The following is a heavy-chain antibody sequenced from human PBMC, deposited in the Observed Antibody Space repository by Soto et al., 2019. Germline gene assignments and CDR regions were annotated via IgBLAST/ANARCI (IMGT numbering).Heavy chain of an antibody. CDR3: AKDHASGFCSGVRCYSAGY. CDR1: GFTFSSYG. CDR2: ISYDGSNK. J-gene: IGHJ4*02. V-gene: IGHV3-30*18. Sequence: QVQVVESGGGVVQPGRSLRLSCAASGFTFSSYGMHWVRQAPGKGLEWVAVISYDGSNKYYADSVKGRFTISRDNSKNTLYLQMNSMRAEDTAVYYCAKDHASGFCSGVRCYSAGYLGQGTLVTVSS. D-gene: IGHD2-15*01.